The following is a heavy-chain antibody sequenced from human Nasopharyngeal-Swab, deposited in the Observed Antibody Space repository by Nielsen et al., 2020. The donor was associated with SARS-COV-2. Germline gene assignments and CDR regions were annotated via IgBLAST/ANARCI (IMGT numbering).Heavy chain of an antibody. Sequence: GESLKISCAASGFTFSSYIMNWVRQAPGKGLEWVSYISSSSSTIYYADSVKGRFTISRDNAKNSLYLQMNSLSAEDTAVYYCARAFAVGGDVWCQGTTVTVSS. V-gene: IGHV3-48*04. CDR2: ISSSSSTI. CDR1: GFTFSSYI. CDR3: ARAFAVGGDV. D-gene: IGHD2-21*01. J-gene: IGHJ6*02.